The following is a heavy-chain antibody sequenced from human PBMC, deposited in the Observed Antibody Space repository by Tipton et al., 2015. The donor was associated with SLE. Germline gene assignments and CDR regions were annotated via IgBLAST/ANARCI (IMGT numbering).Heavy chain of an antibody. CDR1: GGSISSYY. J-gene: IGHJ2*01. D-gene: IGHD3-10*01. V-gene: IGHV4-59*01. CDR3: ARDPGNDQDYWYFDL. CDR2: IYYSGST. Sequence: LRLSCTVSGGSISSYYWGWIRQPPGKGLEWIGYIYYSGSTNYNPSLKSRVTTSVDTSKNQFSLKLSSVTAADTAVYYCARDPGNDQDYWYFDLWGRGTLVTVSS.